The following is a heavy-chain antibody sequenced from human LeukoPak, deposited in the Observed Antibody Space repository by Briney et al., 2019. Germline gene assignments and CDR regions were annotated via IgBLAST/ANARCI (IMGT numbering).Heavy chain of an antibody. Sequence: SETLSLTCTVSGGSIAGFYWSWFRQSPGKGLEWIGYMYYSGSTYYNPSLKSRVSLSVDTSKNQFSLKLSSVTAADTAVYYCARAGYDILTGYCGAFDIWGQGTMVTVSS. CDR3: ARAGYDILTGYCGAFDI. D-gene: IGHD3-9*01. CDR1: GGSIAGFY. CDR2: MYYSGST. J-gene: IGHJ3*02. V-gene: IGHV4-59*12.